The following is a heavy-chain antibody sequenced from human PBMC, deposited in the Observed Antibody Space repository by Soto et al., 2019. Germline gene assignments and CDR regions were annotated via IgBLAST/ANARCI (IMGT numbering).Heavy chain of an antibody. Sequence: PSETLSLTCTVSGGSISSSSYYWGWIRQPPGKGLEWIGSIYYSGSTYYNPSLKSRVTISVDTSKNQFSLKLSSVTAADTAVYYCARHSSTSKYYYHGLDVWGQGTTVTVSS. CDR2: IYYSGST. V-gene: IGHV4-39*01. J-gene: IGHJ6*02. CDR1: GGSISSSSYY. CDR3: ARHSSTSKYYYHGLDV.